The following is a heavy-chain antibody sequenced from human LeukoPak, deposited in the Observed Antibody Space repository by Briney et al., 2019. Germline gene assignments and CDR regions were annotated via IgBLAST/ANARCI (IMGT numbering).Heavy chain of an antibody. Sequence: ESGPTLVKPTQTLTLTCTFSGFSLSTTGVGVNWIRQSPEKALEWLALIYWNDDKRYSPSLRSRLTITRDTSKNQVVLTMTNMDPVDTATYYCAHRGGAVTGHYYFDYWGQGTLVTVSS. CDR3: AHRGGAVTGHYYFDY. V-gene: IGHV2-5*01. J-gene: IGHJ4*02. CDR1: GFSLSTTGVG. CDR2: IYWNDDK. D-gene: IGHD6-19*01.